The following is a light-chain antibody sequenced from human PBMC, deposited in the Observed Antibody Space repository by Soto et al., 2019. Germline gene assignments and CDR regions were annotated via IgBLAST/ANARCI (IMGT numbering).Light chain of an antibody. CDR2: KAS. CDR3: HPYHDYAVT. J-gene: IGKJ4*01. CDR1: QSVSIW. V-gene: IGKV1-5*03. Sequence: DIQLTQSPSTLSASVGDRGTITCRSRQSVSIWLAWSQQKPAKAPRLLIHKASTLENGVPSRFSGSGSGTVFTLTISSRQPDDSATDYCHPYHDYAVTFGGGTKVQI.